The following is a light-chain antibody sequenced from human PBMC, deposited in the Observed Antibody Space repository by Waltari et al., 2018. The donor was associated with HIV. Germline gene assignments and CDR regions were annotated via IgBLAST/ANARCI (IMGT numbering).Light chain of an antibody. CDR1: SSDVGAYNY. CDR2: EVG. J-gene: IGLJ3*02. Sequence: QSALTQPASVSGSPGQSITISCTGTSSDVGAYNYVSWYQQHPGKAPKLMIYEVGNRPAGVSNRCSASKSGNTASLPISGLQAEDEADYYCSSYTTNNTRVFGGGTKLTVL. V-gene: IGLV2-14*03. CDR3: SSYTTNNTRV.